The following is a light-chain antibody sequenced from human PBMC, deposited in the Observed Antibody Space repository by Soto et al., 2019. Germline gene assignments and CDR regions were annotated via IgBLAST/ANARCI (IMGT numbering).Light chain of an antibody. Sequence: EKMMTQSPATPSMSPGGKATPSCMASQSVSSNLAWYQQKPGQAPRLLIYGASTRATGIPARFSGSGSGTEFTLTIISLQSEDFAVYYCQQYNNWPPITFGQGTRLEIK. CDR3: QQYNNWPPIT. CDR1: QSVSSN. J-gene: IGKJ5*01. CDR2: GAS. V-gene: IGKV3-15*01.